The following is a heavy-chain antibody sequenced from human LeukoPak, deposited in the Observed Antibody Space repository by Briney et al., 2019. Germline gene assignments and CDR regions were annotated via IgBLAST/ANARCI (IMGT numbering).Heavy chain of an antibody. CDR3: ALYSNYYYGMDV. CDR2: FYYSGST. D-gene: IGHD2-21*01. J-gene: IGHJ6*02. CDR1: GGSISSYY. Sequence: SETLSLTCTVSGGSISSYYWSWIRQPPGKGLEWIGYFYYSGSTNYNPSPKSRVTISVDTSKNQFSLKLSSVTAADTAVYYCALYSNYYYGMDVWGQGTTVTVSS. V-gene: IGHV4-59*01.